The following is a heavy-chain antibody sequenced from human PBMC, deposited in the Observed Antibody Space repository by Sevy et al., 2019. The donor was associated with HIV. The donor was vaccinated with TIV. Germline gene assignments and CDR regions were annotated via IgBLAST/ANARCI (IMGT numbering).Heavy chain of an antibody. CDR1: GFTFSDFA. CDR2: ISGSGTNT. V-gene: IGHV3-23*01. J-gene: IGHJ4*02. D-gene: IGHD2-15*01. CDR3: AARKDDFDC. Sequence: GSLRLSCAASGFTFSDFAMSWVRQAPGKGLEWVSAISGSGTNTYYADSVRGRFTISRDNSRNTQYLQMDSLRTEDTAVYYCAARKDDFDCWGQRTLVTASS.